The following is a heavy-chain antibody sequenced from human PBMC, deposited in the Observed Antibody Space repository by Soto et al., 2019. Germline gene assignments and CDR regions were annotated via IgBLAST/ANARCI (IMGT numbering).Heavy chain of an antibody. J-gene: IGHJ4*02. D-gene: IGHD2-15*01. V-gene: IGHV4-31*03. Sequence: PSETLSLTCTVSGGSISSGGYYWSWIRPHPGKVLEWIGYIYYSASTYYNPSLKSRVTISVDTSNNLFSLKLSSVTAADTALYYFARTPRXWGQGTLVA. CDR3: ARTPRX. CDR1: GGSISSGGYY. CDR2: IYYSAST.